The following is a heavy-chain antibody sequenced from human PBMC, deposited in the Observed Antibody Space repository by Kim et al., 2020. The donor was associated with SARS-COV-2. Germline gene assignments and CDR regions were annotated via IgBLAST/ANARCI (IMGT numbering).Heavy chain of an antibody. D-gene: IGHD6-6*01. Sequence: TNKDYADAVKGRFTISRDNSRNRVDLQLNTLRAEDTAVYYCARGGEQLVSWGQGTLVTVSS. V-gene: IGHV3-33*01. CDR2: TNK. J-gene: IGHJ4*02. CDR3: ARGGEQLVS.